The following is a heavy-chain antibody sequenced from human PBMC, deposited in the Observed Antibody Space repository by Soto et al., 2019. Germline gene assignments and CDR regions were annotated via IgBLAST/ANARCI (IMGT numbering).Heavy chain of an antibody. CDR2: INSDGSST. D-gene: IGHD3-10*01. V-gene: IGHV3-74*01. Sequence: GGSLRLSCAASGFTFSSYWMHWVRQAPGKGLVWVSRINSDGSSTSYADSVKGRFTISRDNAKNTLYLQMNSLRAEDTAVYYCARPHYGSGSYLIVPKDGPAYFDPWGQGTLVTVSS. CDR1: GFTFSSYW. CDR3: ARPHYGSGSYLIVPKDGPAYFDP. J-gene: IGHJ5*02.